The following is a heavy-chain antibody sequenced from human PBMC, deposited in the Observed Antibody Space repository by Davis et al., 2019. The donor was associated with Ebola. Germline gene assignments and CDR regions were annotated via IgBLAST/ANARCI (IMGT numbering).Heavy chain of an antibody. CDR1: GYTFTSYG. Sequence: ASVKVSCKASGYTFTSYGISWVRQAPGQGLEWMGWISAYNGNTNYAQKLQGRVTMTTDTSTSTAYMELRSLRSDDTAVYYCARVSYDSSGYYLQYYFDYWGQGTLVTVSS. J-gene: IGHJ4*02. CDR3: ARVSYDSSGYYLQYYFDY. CDR2: ISAYNGNT. V-gene: IGHV1-18*01. D-gene: IGHD3-22*01.